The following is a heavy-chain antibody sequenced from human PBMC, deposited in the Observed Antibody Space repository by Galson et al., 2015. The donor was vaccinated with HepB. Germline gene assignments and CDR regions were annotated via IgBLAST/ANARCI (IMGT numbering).Heavy chain of an antibody. V-gene: IGHV3-48*02. CDR3: ARDQLGYCSAKTCYNSHAFDI. D-gene: IGHD2-2*02. J-gene: IGHJ3*02. Sequence: SLTLSCAASGFTFRNYGMNWVRQAPGKGLEWVSYITSTSSTIYYADSVKGRFTMSRDNAKNSLYLQMDSLRDEDTAVYYCARDQLGYCSAKTCYNSHAFDIWGRGTMVTVSS. CDR1: GFTFRNYG. CDR2: ITSTSSTI.